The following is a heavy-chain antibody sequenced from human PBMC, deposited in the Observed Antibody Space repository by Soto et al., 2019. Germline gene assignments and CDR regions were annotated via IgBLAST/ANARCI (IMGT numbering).Heavy chain of an antibody. CDR1: GGSISTGGYY. J-gene: IGHJ5*02. CDR3: ARDPPP. Sequence: QVQLQESGPGLVKPSQTLSLTCTVSGGSISTGGYYWSWIRQHPGKGLEWIGYIYNDATTYYNPSLKSRVTISVDTSKNDFSLKLTSLTVADTAVYYCARDPPPWGQGALVTVSS. CDR2: IYNDATT. V-gene: IGHV4-31*03.